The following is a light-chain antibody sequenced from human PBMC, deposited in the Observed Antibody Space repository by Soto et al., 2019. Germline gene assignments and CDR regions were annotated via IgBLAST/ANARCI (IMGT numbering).Light chain of an antibody. CDR2: GAS. V-gene: IGKV3-15*01. CDR3: QQYNTWLWT. Sequence: EVVMTQSPATLSVSPGERVTLSCRASQSINAHLAWYQQKPGQAPRLLIHGASTRATGIPARFSGSGFGTEFIXIIRSXXSEDFAVYYCQQYNTWLWTFGQGTKVEIQ. J-gene: IGKJ1*01. CDR1: QSINAH.